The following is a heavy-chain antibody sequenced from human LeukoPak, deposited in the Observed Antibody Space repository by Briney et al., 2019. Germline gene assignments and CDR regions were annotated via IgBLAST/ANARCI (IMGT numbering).Heavy chain of an antibody. Sequence: GRSLRLSCAASGFTFSSYWMHWVRQAPGKGLVWVSRINSDGTTTTYADSVKGRFTISRDNAKNTLYLQMNSLRAEDTAMYYCVVIEVSWGQGTLVTVSS. J-gene: IGHJ5*02. CDR1: GFTFSSYW. CDR3: VVIEVS. CDR2: INSDGTTT. V-gene: IGHV3-74*03. D-gene: IGHD2-21*01.